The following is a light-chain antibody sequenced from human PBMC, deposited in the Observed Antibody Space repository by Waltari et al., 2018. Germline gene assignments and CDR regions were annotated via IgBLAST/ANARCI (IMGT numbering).Light chain of an antibody. CDR3: QQYGSSILYT. CDR1: QSLTKRY. CDR2: GAS. J-gene: IGKJ2*01. V-gene: IGKV3-20*01. Sequence: VLTPSPGTLSLSPGERATLSCRASQSLTKRYLAWYQQKPGQPPRLLIYGASSRAAGIPDRFSGSGSGTDFTLTISRLEPEDSAVYYCQQYGSSILYTFGQGTKLEIK.